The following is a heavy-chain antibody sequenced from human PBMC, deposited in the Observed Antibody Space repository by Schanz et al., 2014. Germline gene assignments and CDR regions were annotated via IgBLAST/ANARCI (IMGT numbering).Heavy chain of an antibody. V-gene: IGHV1-69*04. J-gene: IGHJ5*02. D-gene: IGHD4-17*01. CDR1: GYTFSSYG. CDR3: ATLDYADSVS. Sequence: QVQLVQSGAEVKKPGASVKVSCKASGYTFSSYGITWVRQAPGQGLEWMGRIVPIAGITNYAQRFQGRVTITADKSSDTAYMELSSLRSEDTAVYYCATLDYADSVSWGQGILVTVSA. CDR2: IVPIAGIT.